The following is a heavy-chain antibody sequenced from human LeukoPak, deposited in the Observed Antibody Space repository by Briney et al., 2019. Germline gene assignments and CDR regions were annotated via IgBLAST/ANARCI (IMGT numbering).Heavy chain of an antibody. CDR2: IYYSGST. CDR3: ARVDKSTYYDFWSGYFFDY. Sequence: SETLSLTCTVSGGSISSYYWSWIRQPPGKGLEWIGYIYYSGSTNYNPSLKSRVTISVDTSKNQFSLKLSSVTAADTAVYYCARVDKSTYYDFWSGYFFDYWGQGTLVTVSS. J-gene: IGHJ4*02. D-gene: IGHD3-3*01. CDR1: GGSISSYY. V-gene: IGHV4-59*01.